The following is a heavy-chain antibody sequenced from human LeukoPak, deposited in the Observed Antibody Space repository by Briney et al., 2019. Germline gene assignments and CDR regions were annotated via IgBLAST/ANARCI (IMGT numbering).Heavy chain of an antibody. V-gene: IGHV4-39*07. CDR2: IYFSGRT. J-gene: IGHJ4*02. CDR1: GGSIRDNSYY. Sequence: SETLSLTCTVYGGSIRDNSYYWGWIRQSPGKGLEWIGDIYFSGRTYYNPSLKSRVSMSQDTSKNQFSLKLYSVTAADTAVYYCARRSVETVMARPFDYWGQGTLVIVSS. D-gene: IGHD5-18*01. CDR3: ARRSVETVMARPFDY.